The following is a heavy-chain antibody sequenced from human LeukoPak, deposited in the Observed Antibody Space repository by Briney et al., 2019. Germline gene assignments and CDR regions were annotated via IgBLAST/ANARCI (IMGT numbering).Heavy chain of an antibody. J-gene: IGHJ4*02. D-gene: IGHD5-24*01. CDR1: GYTFTSYA. V-gene: IGHV1-2*02. CDR2: ITPSGGT. CDR3: ARDRYGDGFAHFDY. Sequence: ASVKVSFKASGYTFTSYAMHWVRQAPGQGREWMGWITPSGGTNYPQKFQGRVAITRDTSITTAYMDLSRLTSDDTAVYYCARDRYGDGFAHFDYWGQGALVTVSS.